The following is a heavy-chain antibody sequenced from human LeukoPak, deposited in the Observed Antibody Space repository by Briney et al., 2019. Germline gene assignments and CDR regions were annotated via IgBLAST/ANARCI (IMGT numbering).Heavy chain of an antibody. V-gene: IGHV3-33*01. CDR1: GFTFSSYG. Sequence: PGGPLRLSCAASGFTFSSYGMHWVRQAPGKGLEWVAVIWYDGSNKYYADSVKGRFTISRDNSKNTLYLQMNSLRAEDTAVYYCAREGGGYYDSSGPGEYFDYWGQGTLVTVSS. CDR2: IWYDGSNK. D-gene: IGHD3-22*01. J-gene: IGHJ4*02. CDR3: AREGGGYYDSSGPGEYFDY.